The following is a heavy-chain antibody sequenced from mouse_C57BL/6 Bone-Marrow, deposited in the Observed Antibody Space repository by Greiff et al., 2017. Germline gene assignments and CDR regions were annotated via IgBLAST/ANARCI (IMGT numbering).Heavy chain of an antibody. Sequence: EVHLVESGGDLVKPGGSLKLSCAASGFTFSSYGMSWVRQTPDKRLEWVATISSGGSCTYYPDSVTGRFPISRDNAKNTTYLQMSSLESEETARYCCAGPGYAMDYWGQGTSVTVSS. CDR3: AGPGYAMDY. J-gene: IGHJ4*01. CDR2: ISSGGSCT. V-gene: IGHV5-6*01. CDR1: GFTFSSYG.